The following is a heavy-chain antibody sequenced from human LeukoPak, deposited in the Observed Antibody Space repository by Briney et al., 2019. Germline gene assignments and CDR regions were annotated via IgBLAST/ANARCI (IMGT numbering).Heavy chain of an antibody. CDR3: ATSGYSYGYAFDY. V-gene: IGHV3-20*01. CDR1: GFNLDDYG. CDR2: INWNGGST. D-gene: IGHD5-18*01. Sequence: GGSLRLSCAASGFNLDDYGMSWVRQAPGKGLEWVSDINWNGGSTGYTDSVKGRFTISRDNAKQSLYLQMNSLRAEDTALYHCATSGYSYGYAFDYWGQGTLVTVSS. J-gene: IGHJ4*02.